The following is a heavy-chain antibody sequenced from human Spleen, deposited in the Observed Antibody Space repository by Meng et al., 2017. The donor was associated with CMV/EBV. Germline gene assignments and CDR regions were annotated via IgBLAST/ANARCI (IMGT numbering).Heavy chain of an antibody. J-gene: IGHJ4*02. CDR2: ISSSGSII. D-gene: IGHD4-11*01. Sequence: GESLKISCAASGFTCSDYFMTWIRQPPGKGLEWVSYISSSGSIIYYADSVKGRFTISRDNAKNSLYLQMNSLRAEDTAVYYCARDQGNYERSDYWGQGTLVTVSS. CDR1: GFTCSDYF. CDR3: ARDQGNYERSDY. V-gene: IGHV3-11*01.